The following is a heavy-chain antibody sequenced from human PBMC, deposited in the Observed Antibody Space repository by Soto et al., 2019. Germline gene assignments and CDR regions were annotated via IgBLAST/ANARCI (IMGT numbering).Heavy chain of an antibody. D-gene: IGHD1-26*01. J-gene: IGHJ1*01. CDR2: IFSNDEK. Sequence: QVTLKESGPVLVKPTEPLTLTCTVSGFSLSNARMGVSWIRQPPGKALEWLAHIFSNDEKSYSTSLKSRLTIXKXXSKSQVVLTMTNMDPVDTATYYCARISGWGATPTLWGQGTLVTVSS. CDR1: GFSLSNARMG. CDR3: ARISGWGATPTL. V-gene: IGHV2-26*01.